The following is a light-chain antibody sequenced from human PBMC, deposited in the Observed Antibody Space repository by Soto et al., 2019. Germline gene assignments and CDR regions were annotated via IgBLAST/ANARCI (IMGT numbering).Light chain of an antibody. J-gene: IGKJ1*01. CDR3: KKFTAWLLAK. CDR2: GAS. Sequence: ETVMTQSPATLSVSPEEGATLSCRASQSVSSNLAWYQQKPGQAPRLLIYGASTRATDIPARFSGSGSGIELTLTISVLKYGNLALYRCKKFTAWLLAKLGEGTKVDI. V-gene: IGKV3-15*01. CDR1: QSVSSN.